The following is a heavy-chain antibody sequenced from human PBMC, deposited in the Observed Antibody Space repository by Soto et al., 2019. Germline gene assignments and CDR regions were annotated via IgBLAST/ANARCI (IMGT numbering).Heavy chain of an antibody. J-gene: IGHJ4*02. Sequence: QVQLQESGPGLVKPSETLSLTCTVSGGSISSYYWSWIRQPPGKGLEWIGYIYYSGSTNYNPSLKSRVTISVDTSKNQFSLKLSSVTAADTAVYYCAREGEGPEYYFDYWGQGTLVTVSS. CDR3: AREGEGPEYYFDY. CDR1: GGSISSYY. CDR2: IYYSGST. V-gene: IGHV4-59*01.